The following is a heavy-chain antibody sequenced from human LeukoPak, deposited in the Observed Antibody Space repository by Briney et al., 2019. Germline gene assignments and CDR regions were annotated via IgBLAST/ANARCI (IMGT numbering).Heavy chain of an antibody. CDR1: GFTFSSYE. V-gene: IGHV3-48*03. D-gene: IGHD1-26*01. CDR3: ARGASYRSGSFFPLDY. CDR2: ISSSGSTI. Sequence: PGGSLRLSCAASGFTFSSYEMHWVRQAPGKGLEWVSYISSSGSTIYYADSVKGRFTISRDNSKNTLYLQMGSLRAEDMAVYYCARGASYRSGSFFPLDYWGQGTLVTVSS. J-gene: IGHJ4*02.